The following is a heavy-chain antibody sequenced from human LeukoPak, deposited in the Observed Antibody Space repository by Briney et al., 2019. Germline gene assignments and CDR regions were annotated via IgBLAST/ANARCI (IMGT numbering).Heavy chain of an antibody. CDR1: GGSISSYY. Sequence: SETLSLTCTVSGGSISSYYWSWIRQPPGKGLEWIGYIYYSGSTNYNPSLKSRVTISVDTSKNQFSLKLSSVTAADTAVYYCARTGYSYGLGAFDIWGQGTMVTVSS. CDR2: IYYSGST. CDR3: ARTGYSYGLGAFDI. J-gene: IGHJ3*02. D-gene: IGHD5-18*01. V-gene: IGHV4-59*01.